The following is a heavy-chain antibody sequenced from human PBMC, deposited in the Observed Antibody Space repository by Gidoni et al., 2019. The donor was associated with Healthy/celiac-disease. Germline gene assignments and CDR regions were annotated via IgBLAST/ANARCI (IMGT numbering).Heavy chain of an antibody. CDR3: ARWQVPAAMPEYYFDY. J-gene: IGHJ4*02. Sequence: QVQLQESGPGLVKPSQTLSLTCTCSGGSISSGGYYWSWIRQHPGKGLEWIGYIYYSGSTYYNPSLKSRVTISVDTSKNQFSLKLSSVTAADTAVYYCARWQVPAAMPEYYFDYWGQGTLVTVSS. V-gene: IGHV4-31*03. CDR2: IYYSGST. CDR1: GGSISSGGYY. D-gene: IGHD2-2*01.